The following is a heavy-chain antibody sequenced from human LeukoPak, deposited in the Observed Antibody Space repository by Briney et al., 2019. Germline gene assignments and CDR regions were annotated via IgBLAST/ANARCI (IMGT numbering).Heavy chain of an antibody. CDR1: GGTFSSYA. D-gene: IGHD2-21*02. CDR3: ARFFGYCGGDCYGDV. CDR2: IIPIFGTA. J-gene: IGHJ6*04. V-gene: IGHV1-69*05. Sequence: SVKVSCKASGGTFSSYAISWVRQAPGQGLEWMGGIIPIFGTANYAQKFQGRVTITTDESTSTAYMELSSLRSEDTAMYYCARFFGYCGGDCYGDVWGKGTTVTVSS.